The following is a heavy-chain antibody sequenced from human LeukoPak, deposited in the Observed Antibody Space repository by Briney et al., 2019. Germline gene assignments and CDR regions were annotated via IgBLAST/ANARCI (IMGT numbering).Heavy chain of an antibody. CDR1: GYTFTSYG. J-gene: IGHJ5*02. CDR3: ARVTYSSGWLGHNWFDP. D-gene: IGHD6-19*01. Sequence: GASVKVSCKASGYTFTSYGISWVRQAPGQGLEWMGWISAYNGNTNYAQKLQSRVTMTTDTSTSTAYMELRSLRSDDTAVYYCARVTYSSGWLGHNWFDPWGQGTLVTVSS. CDR2: ISAYNGNT. V-gene: IGHV1-18*01.